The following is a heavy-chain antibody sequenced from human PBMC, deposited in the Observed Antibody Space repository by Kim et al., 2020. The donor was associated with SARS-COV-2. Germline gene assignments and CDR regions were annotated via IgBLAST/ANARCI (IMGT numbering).Heavy chain of an antibody. CDR3: TKDRGIDYYDVRGVYSYYAMVV. Sequence: GGSLRLSCAASGFTFDDYAMHWVRQAPGKGLEWVSGISWNGAHIGYADSVKGRFTISRDNAKNSLYLQMSSLRVEDTALYYCTKDRGIDYYDVRGVYSYYAMVVWGQGTTVTVS. J-gene: IGHJ6*02. D-gene: IGHD3-22*01. V-gene: IGHV3-9*01. CDR1: GFTFDDYA. CDR2: ISWNGAHI.